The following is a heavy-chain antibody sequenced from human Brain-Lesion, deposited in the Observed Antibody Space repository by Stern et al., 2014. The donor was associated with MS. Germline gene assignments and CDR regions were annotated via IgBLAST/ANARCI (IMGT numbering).Heavy chain of an antibody. D-gene: IGHD2-15*01. Sequence: QLQLQESGPGLVKPSETLSLTCTVAGGSVSSTSYAWAWIRQPPGKGLEWIGTIYYSGNTYYSPSLKSRLTLSLDPSKNQFPLHLRFVTAADTAVYYCAGEEDIRYCSGGSCTGNWFDPWGQGTLVTVSS. J-gene: IGHJ5*02. V-gene: IGHV4-39*01. CDR1: GGSVSSTSYA. CDR3: AGEEDIRYCSGGSCTGNWFDP. CDR2: IYYSGNT.